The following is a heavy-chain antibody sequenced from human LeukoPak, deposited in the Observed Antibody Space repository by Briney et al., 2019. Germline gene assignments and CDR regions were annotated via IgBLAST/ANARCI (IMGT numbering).Heavy chain of an antibody. D-gene: IGHD3-16*01. CDR3: ARGYYGGAVDS. V-gene: IGHV4-39*07. CDR2: IYYSGST. J-gene: IGHJ4*02. CDR1: GGSISSITYY. Sequence: SETLSLTCTVSGGSISSITYYWAWIRQPPGKGLEWIGSIYYSGSTYYNPSLKSRVTISVDTSKSQFSLKLNSMTAADTALYYCARGYYGGAVDSWGQGILVIVSS.